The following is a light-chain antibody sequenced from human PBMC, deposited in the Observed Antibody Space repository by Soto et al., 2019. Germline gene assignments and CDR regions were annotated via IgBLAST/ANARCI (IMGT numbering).Light chain of an antibody. V-gene: IGKV3-15*01. CDR2: GAS. CDR3: QQRSNWPPL. Sequence: EIVMTQSPATLSVSPGERATLSCRASQSFSSNLAWYQHKPGQPPRLLIYGASTRATGIPARFIGSGSGTEFTLTISSLQSEDFAVYYCQQRSNWPPLFGGGTKVDIK. J-gene: IGKJ4*01. CDR1: QSFSSN.